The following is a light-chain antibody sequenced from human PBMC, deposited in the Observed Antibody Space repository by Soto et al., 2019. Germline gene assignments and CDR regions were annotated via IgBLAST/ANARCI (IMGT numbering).Light chain of an antibody. Sequence: IQLTQSPSSLSASVGDRVTITCRASQGISSYLAWYQQKPGKAPKLLIYAASTLQSGVPSRFSGSGSGTDFTFTISSLQPEDFATYYCQQLNSYLWTFGQGTKVEIK. V-gene: IGKV1-9*01. CDR1: QGISSY. CDR3: QQLNSYLWT. J-gene: IGKJ1*01. CDR2: AAS.